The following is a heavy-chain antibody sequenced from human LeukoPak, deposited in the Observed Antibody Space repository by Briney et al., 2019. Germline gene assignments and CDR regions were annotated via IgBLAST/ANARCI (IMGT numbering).Heavy chain of an antibody. Sequence: PGGSLRLSCAASGFTFSSSWMSWVRQPPGKGLEWVANIKEDGSEKHYVDSVKGRFTISRENAKNSLHLQMNSLRAEDTAVYYCARDRYFQYWGQGTLVTVSS. J-gene: IGHJ1*01. D-gene: IGHD1-14*01. CDR2: IKEDGSEK. CDR3: ARDRYFQY. V-gene: IGHV3-7*01. CDR1: GFTFSSSW.